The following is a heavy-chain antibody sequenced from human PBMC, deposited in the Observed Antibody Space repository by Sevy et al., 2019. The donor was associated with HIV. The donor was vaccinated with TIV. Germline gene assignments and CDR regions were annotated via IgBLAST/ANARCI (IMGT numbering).Heavy chain of an antibody. CDR1: EFTFKTSG. V-gene: IGHV3-33*05. CDR3: ARENLHWFDP. Sequence: GGSLRLSCAASEFTFKTSGMHWVRQAPGKGLEWVAVISYDGTNKYYADSVKGRFTISRDNSKNTVYLQMNSLRAEDTAVYYCARENLHWFDPWAREPWSPSPQ. CDR2: ISYDGTNK. J-gene: IGHJ5*02.